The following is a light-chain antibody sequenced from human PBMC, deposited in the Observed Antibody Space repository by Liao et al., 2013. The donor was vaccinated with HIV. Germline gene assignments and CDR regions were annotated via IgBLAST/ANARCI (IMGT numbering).Light chain of an antibody. V-gene: IGLV3-1*01. CDR3: QVWDSSSDHPDV. Sequence: SYELTQPPSVSVSPGQTASITCSGDKLGDRYVCWYQQKPGQSPFLVIYQDTKRPSGIPERFSGSNSGNTATLTISRVEAGDEADYYCQVWDSSSDHPDVFGTGTKVTVL. CDR2: QDT. CDR1: KLGDRY. J-gene: IGLJ1*01.